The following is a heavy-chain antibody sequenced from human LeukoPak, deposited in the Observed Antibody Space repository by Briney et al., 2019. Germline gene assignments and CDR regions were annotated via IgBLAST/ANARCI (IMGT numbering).Heavy chain of an antibody. CDR1: GFTFSSYA. Sequence: GGSLRLSCAASGFTFSSYAMHWVRQAPGKGLEWVAVISYDGSNKYYADSVKGRFTISRDNSKNTLYLQMNSLRAEDTAVYYCARNSGSYTGYFDYWGQGTLVTVSS. J-gene: IGHJ4*02. V-gene: IGHV3-30*04. CDR3: ARNSGSYTGYFDY. D-gene: IGHD1-26*01. CDR2: ISYDGSNK.